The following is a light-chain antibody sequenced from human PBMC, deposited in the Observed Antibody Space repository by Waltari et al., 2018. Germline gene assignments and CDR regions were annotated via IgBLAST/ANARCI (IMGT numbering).Light chain of an antibody. CDR1: SSNIGAGYG. J-gene: IGLJ1*01. Sequence: QSVLTQPPSLSGAPGQRVTISCTGSSSNIGAGYGVQWYQQFPGTAPKLLIYDNTNRHSGVTDRFAGSKSGTSASLAITGIKAEDEADYDCQSYDSSLRGFYVFGTGTKVTV. V-gene: IGLV1-40*01. CDR2: DNT. CDR3: QSYDSSLRGFYV.